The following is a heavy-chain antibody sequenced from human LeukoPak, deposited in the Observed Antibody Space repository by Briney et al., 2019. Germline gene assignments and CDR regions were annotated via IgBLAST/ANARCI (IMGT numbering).Heavy chain of an antibody. V-gene: IGHV4-34*01. CDR2: NNPRGST. CDR1: GGSFSGYY. D-gene: IGHD3-22*01. Sequence: PSETLSLSCGVYGGSFSGYYWSWIRQPPGKGLEWIGENNPRGSTNYNPSLKSRVTLSADTSKNQFSLKLRSATATDTAVYYCARLFYYDSSGPPSWGQGTLVTVSS. J-gene: IGHJ5*02. CDR3: ARLFYYDSSGPPS.